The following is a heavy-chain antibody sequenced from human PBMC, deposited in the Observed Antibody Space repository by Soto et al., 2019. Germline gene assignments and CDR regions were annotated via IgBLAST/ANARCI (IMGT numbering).Heavy chain of an antibody. CDR2: ISYDGSNK. CDR1: GFTFSSYA. V-gene: IGHV3-30-3*01. Sequence: QVQLVESGGGVVQPGRSLRLSCAASGFTFSSYAMHWVRQAPGKGLEWVAVISYDGSNKYYADSAKGRFTISRDNSKNTLYLQMNSLRAEDTAVYYCASPPTVAAGTVDYWGQGTLVTVSS. CDR3: ASPPTVAAGTVDY. D-gene: IGHD6-13*01. J-gene: IGHJ4*02.